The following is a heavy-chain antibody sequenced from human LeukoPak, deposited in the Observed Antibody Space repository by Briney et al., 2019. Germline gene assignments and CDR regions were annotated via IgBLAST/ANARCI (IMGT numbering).Heavy chain of an antibody. CDR1: GFTFSSYA. V-gene: IGHV3-20*04. J-gene: IGHJ4*02. Sequence: PGGSLRLSCAASGFTFSSYAMSWVRQAPGKGLEWVSGINWNGGSTGYADSVKGRFTISRDNAKNSLYLQMNSLRAEDTALYYCARDRLDHRGDYWGQGTLVTVPS. D-gene: IGHD1-1*01. CDR3: ARDRLDHRGDY. CDR2: INWNGGST.